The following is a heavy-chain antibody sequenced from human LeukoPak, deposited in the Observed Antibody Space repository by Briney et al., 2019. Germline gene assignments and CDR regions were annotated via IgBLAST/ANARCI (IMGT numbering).Heavy chain of an antibody. D-gene: IGHD2-2*01. CDR3: ARASTTYCSSTSCYKRYYYYGMDV. J-gene: IGHJ6*02. V-gene: IGHV4-34*01. CDR2: INHSGST. CDR1: GGSFSGYY. Sequence: SETLSLTCAVYGGSFSGYYWSWIRQPPGKGLEWIGEINHSGSTNYNPSLKSRVTISVDTSKNQFSLKLSSVTAADTAVYYCARASTTYCSSTSCYKRYYYYGMDVWGQGTTVTVSS.